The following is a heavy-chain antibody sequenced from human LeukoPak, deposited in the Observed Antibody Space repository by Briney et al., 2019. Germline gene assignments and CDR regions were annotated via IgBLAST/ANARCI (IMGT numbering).Heavy chain of an antibody. CDR3: ARDRMVRGVIIPVDY. V-gene: IGHV3-48*04. J-gene: IGHJ4*02. CDR2: ISSNSSSSATI. CDR1: GFTFSSYS. D-gene: IGHD3-10*01. Sequence: GGSLRLSCAASGFTFSSYSMNWVRQAPGKGLEWVSYISSNSSSSATIYYADSVKGRFSISRDNAKNTLDLQMNSLRAEDTAVYYCARDRMVRGVIIPVDYWGQGTLVTVSS.